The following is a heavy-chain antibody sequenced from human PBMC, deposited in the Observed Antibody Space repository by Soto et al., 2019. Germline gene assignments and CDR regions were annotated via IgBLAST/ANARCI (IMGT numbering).Heavy chain of an antibody. J-gene: IGHJ4*02. CDR3: ARGTVAGNFDY. D-gene: IGHD6-19*01. V-gene: IGHV4-34*01. CDR2: INHSGST. Sequence: SETLSLTCAVYGGSFSGYYWSWIRQPPGKGLEWIGEINHSGSTNYNPSLKSRVTISVDTSKNQFSLKLSSVTAAGTAVYYCARGTVAGNFDYWGQGTLVTVSS. CDR1: GGSFSGYY.